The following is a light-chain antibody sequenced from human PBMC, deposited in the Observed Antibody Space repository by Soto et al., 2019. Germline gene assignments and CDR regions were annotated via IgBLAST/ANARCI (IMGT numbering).Light chain of an antibody. CDR3: CSYAGNSIYV. J-gene: IGLJ1*01. CDR1: SSDVGSYNL. V-gene: IGLV2-23*01. CDR2: EGS. Sequence: QSVLTQPASVSGSPGQSITISCTGTSSDVGSYNLVSWYQQHPGKAPKVMIYEGSKRPPGVSNRFSASKSGTTASLTISGLQAEDEADYYCCSYAGNSIYVFGSGTKVTVL.